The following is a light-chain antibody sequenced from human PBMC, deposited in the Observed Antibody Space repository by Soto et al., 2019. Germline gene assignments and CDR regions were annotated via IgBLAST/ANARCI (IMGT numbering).Light chain of an antibody. CDR3: QQQRHSPQT. J-gene: IGKJ2*01. V-gene: IGKV3-20*01. CDR2: DAS. Sequence: EIVLTQSPDTLSLSPGERGTLSCRASQSVSRSYLAWYQQKPGQPPRNLIYDASTRATGIPDRFSGSGSGTDFTLTISILEPEDFAVYYCQQQRHSPQTFGQGTKLEIK. CDR1: QSVSRSY.